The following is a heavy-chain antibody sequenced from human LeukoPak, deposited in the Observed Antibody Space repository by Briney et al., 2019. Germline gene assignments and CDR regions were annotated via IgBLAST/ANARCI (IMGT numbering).Heavy chain of an antibody. CDR2: ITTYNANT. Sequence: GASVKVSCKASGYTFTSYGISWVRQAPGQGLEWMGWITTYNANTNYAQKLQGRVTMTTDTSTNTAYMELRSLRSDDTAVYYCALRYCSGGSCYSFDYWGQGTLVTVSS. CDR1: GYTFTSYG. J-gene: IGHJ4*02. CDR3: ALRYCSGGSCYSFDY. V-gene: IGHV1-18*01. D-gene: IGHD2-15*01.